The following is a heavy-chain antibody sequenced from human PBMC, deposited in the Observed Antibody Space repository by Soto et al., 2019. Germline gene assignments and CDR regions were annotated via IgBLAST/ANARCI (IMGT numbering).Heavy chain of an antibody. Sequence: LQQQESGPGLVKPSETLSLTCTVSGGSISSSSYYWGWIRQPPGKGLEWIGSIYYSGSTYYNPSLKSRVTMSVNTSKNQFSLTLSSVTAAAPAVYYCARQPVVVVVATPIHYYYGMDVWGQGTTVPVSS. D-gene: IGHD2-15*01. CDR2: IYYSGST. J-gene: IGHJ6*02. CDR1: GGSISSSSYY. V-gene: IGHV4-39*01. CDR3: ARQPVVVVVATPIHYYYGMDV.